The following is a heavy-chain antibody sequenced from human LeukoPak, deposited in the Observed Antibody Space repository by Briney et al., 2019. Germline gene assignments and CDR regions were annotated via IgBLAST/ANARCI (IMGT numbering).Heavy chain of an antibody. V-gene: IGHV1-18*01. CDR1: GYTFTIYG. Sequence: GASVKVSCNASGYTFTIYGFGWVRHAPGQGLEWMRWISAYNGNTNYAQKLQGRVTMTTDTSTSTAYMELRSLRSDVTAVYYCATGIAAAGLTGYWGQGTLVTVSS. D-gene: IGHD6-13*01. CDR2: ISAYNGNT. CDR3: ATGIAAAGLTGY. J-gene: IGHJ4*02.